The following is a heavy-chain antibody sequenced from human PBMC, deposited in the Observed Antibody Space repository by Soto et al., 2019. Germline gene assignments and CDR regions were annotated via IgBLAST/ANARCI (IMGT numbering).Heavy chain of an antibody. CDR3: ARAGGRITIFGVVTHAFDI. J-gene: IGHJ3*02. CDR2: IYYSGST. Sequence: QVQLQESGPGLVKPSETLSLTCTDSGGSISSYYWSWIRQPPGKGLEWIGYIYYSGSTNYNPSLKSRVTISVDTSKNQFSLKLSSVTAADTAVYYCARAGGRITIFGVVTHAFDIWGQGTMVTVSS. CDR1: GGSISSYY. D-gene: IGHD3-3*01. V-gene: IGHV4-59*01.